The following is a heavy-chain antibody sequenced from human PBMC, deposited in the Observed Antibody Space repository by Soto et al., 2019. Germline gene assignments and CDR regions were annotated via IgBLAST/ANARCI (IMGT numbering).Heavy chain of an antibody. CDR3: ARRYGDCFDY. D-gene: IGHD4-17*01. J-gene: IGHJ4*02. CDR2: IYYSGST. CDR1: GGSISSYY. Sequence: SETLSLTCTVSGGSISSYYWSWIRQPPGKGLEWIGYIYYSGSTNYNPSLKSRITITVDTSKNQFSLKLSSVTAADTAVYYCARRYGDCFDYWGQGTLVTVSS. V-gene: IGHV4-59*08.